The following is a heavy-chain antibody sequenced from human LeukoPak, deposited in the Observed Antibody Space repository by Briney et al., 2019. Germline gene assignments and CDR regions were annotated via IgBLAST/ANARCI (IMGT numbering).Heavy chain of an antibody. CDR2: IKQDGSEK. CDR1: GFTFRSYW. Sequence: GGSLILSCAASGFTFRSYWMSWVRQVPGKGLEWVANIKQDGSEKYYVDSVKGRFTISRDNAKKSLYLQMNSLRAEDTAVYYCARDGGPFDYWGQGTLVIVSS. D-gene: IGHD3-16*01. V-gene: IGHV3-7*01. CDR3: ARDGGPFDY. J-gene: IGHJ4*02.